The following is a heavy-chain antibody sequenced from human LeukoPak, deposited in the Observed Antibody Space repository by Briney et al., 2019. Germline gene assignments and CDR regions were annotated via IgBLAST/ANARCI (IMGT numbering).Heavy chain of an antibody. D-gene: IGHD3-22*01. CDR2: ISGSGGTT. V-gene: IGHV3-23*01. CDR1: GFTFSSYA. CDR3: AKVKGPSYDSSGYYLGGSPDYFDY. Sequence: GGSLRLSCAASGFTFSSYAMSWVRQAPGKGLEWVSAISGSGGTTYYADSVKGRFTISRDNSKNSLYLQMNSLRAEDTAVYCCAKVKGPSYDSSGYYLGGSPDYFDYWGQGTLVTVSS. J-gene: IGHJ4*02.